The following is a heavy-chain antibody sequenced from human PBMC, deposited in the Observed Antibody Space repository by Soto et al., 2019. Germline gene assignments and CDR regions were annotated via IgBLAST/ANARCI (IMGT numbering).Heavy chain of an antibody. V-gene: IGHV3-23*01. Sequence: DVQLLESGGGLVPPGGSLRLSCAASGFLFNDYAMTWVRQAPGKGLEWVSAISGNGRNEYYADSVKGRSTIARDSSENMMSLQMNGLRDEDTAKSYCVKGMNYYYYYMDVWGKATTVTVSS. J-gene: IGHJ6*03. CDR1: GFLFNDYA. CDR2: ISGNGRNE. CDR3: VKGMNYYYYYMDV.